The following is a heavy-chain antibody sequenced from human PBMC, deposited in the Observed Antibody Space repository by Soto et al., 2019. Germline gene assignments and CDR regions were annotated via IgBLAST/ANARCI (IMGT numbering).Heavy chain of an antibody. CDR2: IWYDGSNK. V-gene: IGHV3-33*01. CDR1: GFTFSSYG. Sequence: QVQLVESGGGVVQPGRSLRLSCAASGFTFSSYGMHWVRQAPGKGLEWVAVIWYDGSNKYYADSVKGRFTISRDNSKNTLYLQMNRLRAEDTAVYYCARDRAGQTAGSGDAFDIWGQGTMVTVSS. CDR3: ARDRAGQTAGSGDAFDI. J-gene: IGHJ3*02. D-gene: IGHD3-10*01.